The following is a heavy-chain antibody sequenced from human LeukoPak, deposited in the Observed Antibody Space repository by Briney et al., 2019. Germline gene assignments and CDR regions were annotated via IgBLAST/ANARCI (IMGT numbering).Heavy chain of an antibody. CDR3: ARGQKYQLPSFDY. CDR1: GFTFSSYG. V-gene: IGHV3-30*03. CDR2: ISYDGSNK. D-gene: IGHD2-2*01. J-gene: IGHJ4*02. Sequence: GGSLRLSCAASGFTFSSYGMHWVRQAPGKGLEWVAVISYDGSNKYYADSVKGRFTISRDNSKNTLYLQMNSLRAEDTAVYYCARGQKYQLPSFDYWGQGTLVTVSS.